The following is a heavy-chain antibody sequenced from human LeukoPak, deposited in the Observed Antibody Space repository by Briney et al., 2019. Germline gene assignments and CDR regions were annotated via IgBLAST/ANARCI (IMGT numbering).Heavy chain of an antibody. CDR2: INSDGRTT. CDR1: GFIFSNFW. V-gene: IGHV3-74*01. CDR3: AKDETSLRRYCSSTSCYLDPT. D-gene: IGHD2-2*01. J-gene: IGHJ4*02. Sequence: GGSLRLSCAASGFIFSNFWMHWVRQVPGKGLVWVSHINSDGRTTDYADSVRGRFTISRENAKNSLYLQMNSLRAGDTAVYYCAKDETSLRRYCSSTSCYLDPTWGQGTLVTVSS.